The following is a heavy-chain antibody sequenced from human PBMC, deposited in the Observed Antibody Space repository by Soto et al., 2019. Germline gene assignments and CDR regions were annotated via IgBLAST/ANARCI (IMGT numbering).Heavy chain of an antibody. V-gene: IGHV3-30-3*01. J-gene: IGHJ4*02. CDR1: GFTFSSYA. CDR3: ARNGSGSYNHFDY. D-gene: IGHD1-26*01. CDR2: ISYDGINK. Sequence: PGGSLRLSCAASGFTFSSYAMHWVRQAPGKGLEWVAVISYDGINKYYADSVKGRFTVSRDNSKNTLYLQMNSLRAEDTAVYCCARNGSGSYNHFDYWGQGTLVTVSS.